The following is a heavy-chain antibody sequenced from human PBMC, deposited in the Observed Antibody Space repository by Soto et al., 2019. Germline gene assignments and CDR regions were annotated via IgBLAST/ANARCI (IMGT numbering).Heavy chain of an antibody. V-gene: IGHV4-59*11. CDR2: FYYSGTT. CDR3: ARDGNGYSVF. J-gene: IGHJ4*02. D-gene: IGHD3-22*01. CDR1: CGSISNHY. Sequence: SQTLPLPCTVFCGSISNHYWNRIRQPQGKGLEWIGYFYYSGTTNYNPSLKGRFTISRDTAKNSLYLQMSSVRADDTAVYFCARDGNGYSVFWGRGTLVTVSS.